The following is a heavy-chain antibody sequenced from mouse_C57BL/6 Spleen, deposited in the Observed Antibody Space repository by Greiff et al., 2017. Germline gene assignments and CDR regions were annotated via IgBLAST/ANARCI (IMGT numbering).Heavy chain of an antibody. J-gene: IGHJ3*01. V-gene: IGHV1-9*01. Sequence: QVQLQQSGAELMKPGASVKLSCKATGYTFTGYWIEWVKQRPGHGLEWIGEILPGSGSTTYNEKFKGKATFTADTSSNTAYMQLSSPTTEDSAIYYCARRVYFGYDGGAWFAYWGQGTLVTVSA. D-gene: IGHD2-2*01. CDR2: ILPGSGST. CDR3: ARRVYFGYDGGAWFAY. CDR1: GYTFTGYW.